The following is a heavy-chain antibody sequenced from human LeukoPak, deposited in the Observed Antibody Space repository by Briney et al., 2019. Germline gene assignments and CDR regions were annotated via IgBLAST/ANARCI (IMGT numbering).Heavy chain of an antibody. D-gene: IGHD5-12*01. J-gene: IGHJ3*02. CDR1: GYTLTELS. V-gene: IGHV1-24*01. Sequence: ASVKVSCKVSGYTLTELSMHWVRQAPGKGLEWMGGFDPEDGETIYAQKFQGRVTMTEDTSTDTAYMELSSLRSEDTAVYYCARIPRGYSGYDDAFDIWGQGTMVTVSS. CDR3: ARIPRGYSGYDDAFDI. CDR2: FDPEDGET.